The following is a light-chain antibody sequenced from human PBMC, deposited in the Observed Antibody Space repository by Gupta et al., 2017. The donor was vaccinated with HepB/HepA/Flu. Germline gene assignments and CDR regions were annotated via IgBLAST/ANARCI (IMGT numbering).Light chain of an antibody. CDR2: YDD. J-gene: IGLJ2*01. V-gene: IGLV1-36*01. CDR1: SSNIGNNA. Sequence: QSVLTQPPSVSEAPRQRVTISCSGSSSNIGNNAVNWYQQLPGKSPKLLIYYDDLLPSGVSDRCSGSRYGTTASLAISGLQSEDEAEYYCGAWDDSLIGLVFGGGTKLTVL. CDR3: GAWDDSLIGLV.